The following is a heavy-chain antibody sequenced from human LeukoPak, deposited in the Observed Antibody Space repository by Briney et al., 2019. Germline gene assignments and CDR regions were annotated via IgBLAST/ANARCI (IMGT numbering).Heavy chain of an antibody. CDR1: GFTFSSYG. CDR3: ARDLNYFDY. J-gene: IGHJ4*02. Sequence: GGSLRLSCAASGFTFSSYGMHWVRQAPGKGLEWVAVISYDGSNKYYADSVKGRFTISRDNSKNTLYLQMNSLRAEDTAVYYCARDLNYFDYWGQGTLVTVSS. V-gene: IGHV3-30*03. CDR2: ISYDGSNK.